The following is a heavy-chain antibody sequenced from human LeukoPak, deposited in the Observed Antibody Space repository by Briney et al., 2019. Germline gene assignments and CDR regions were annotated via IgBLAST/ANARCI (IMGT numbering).Heavy chain of an antibody. J-gene: IGHJ4*02. D-gene: IGHD6-13*01. CDR2: IQTDGNTK. CDR1: GSSFSRYG. Sequence: GGSLRLSCAASGSSFSRYGIHWVRQAPGKGLEWVTFIQTDGNTKYYANSVRGRFTITRDNSKNTVSLQMNSLRAKDAGIYYCAREESSLVLGGLGYWGQGTLVSVSS. V-gene: IGHV3-30*02. CDR3: AREESSLVLGGLGY.